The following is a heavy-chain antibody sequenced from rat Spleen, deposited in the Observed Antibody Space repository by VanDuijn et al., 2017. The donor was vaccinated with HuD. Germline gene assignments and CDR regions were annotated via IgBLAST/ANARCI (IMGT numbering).Heavy chain of an antibody. J-gene: IGHJ3*01. Sequence: EVQLVESGGGLVQPGRSLKLSCAASGFTFSNYDMAWVRQAPTKGLEWVASISTSGGSTYYRDSVKGRFTVSRDNAKSTLYLQMDSLRSEDTATYYCAFPPLAYWGQGTLVTVSS. D-gene: IGHD3-1*01. CDR1: GFTFSNYD. CDR2: ISTSGGST. V-gene: IGHV5-25*01. CDR3: AFPPLAY.